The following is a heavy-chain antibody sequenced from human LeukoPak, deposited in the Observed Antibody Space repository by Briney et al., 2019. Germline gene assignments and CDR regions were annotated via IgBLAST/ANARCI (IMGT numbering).Heavy chain of an antibody. CDR1: GGTFSSYA. V-gene: IGHV1-69*05. D-gene: IGHD2-15*01. Sequence: ASVKVSCKASGGTFSSYAISWVRQAPGQGLEWMGGIIPIFGTANYAQKFQGRVTITTDESTSTAHMELSSLRSEDTAVYYCAREANRINAFDIWGQGTMVTVSS. CDR3: AREANRINAFDI. CDR2: IIPIFGTA. J-gene: IGHJ3*02.